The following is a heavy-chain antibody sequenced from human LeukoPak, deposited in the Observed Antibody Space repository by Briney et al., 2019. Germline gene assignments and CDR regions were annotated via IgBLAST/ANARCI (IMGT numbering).Heavy chain of an antibody. Sequence: GRSLRLSCAASGFTFDDYAMHWVRQAPGKGLEWVPGISWNIDNIDYADSVRGRFTISRDNAKNSLYLQMNSLRAEDTALYYCAKDYDYGFDYWGQGTLATVSS. CDR2: ISWNIDNI. CDR3: AKDYDYGFDY. D-gene: IGHD4-17*01. J-gene: IGHJ4*02. V-gene: IGHV3-9*01. CDR1: GFTFDDYA.